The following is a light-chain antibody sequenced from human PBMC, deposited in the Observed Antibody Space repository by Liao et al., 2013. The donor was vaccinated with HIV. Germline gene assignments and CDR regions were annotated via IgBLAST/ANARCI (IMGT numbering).Light chain of an antibody. V-gene: IGLV3-1*01. CDR2: QDT. Sequence: SYELTQPPSVSVSPGQTASVTCSGDQLGNKNVCWYQQRPGQSPVLVIYQDTKRPSGIPERFSGSNSGSTATLTISGTQAMDEADYYCQAWDSSTGVFGGGTKLTVL. CDR1: QLGNKN. CDR3: QAWDSSTGV. J-gene: IGLJ3*02.